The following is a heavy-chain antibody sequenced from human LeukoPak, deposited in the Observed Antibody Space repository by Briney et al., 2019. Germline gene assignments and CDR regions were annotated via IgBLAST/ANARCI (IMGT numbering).Heavy chain of an antibody. CDR1: GFTFSSYS. CDR2: ISSSSSTI. V-gene: IGHV3-48*04. Sequence: GGSLRLSCAASGFTFSSYSMNWVRQAPGKGLEWVSYISSSSSTIYYADSVRGRFTISRDNAKNSLYLQMNSLRAEDTAVYYCAKDYSSSWTGNYWGQGTLVTVSS. D-gene: IGHD6-13*01. CDR3: AKDYSSSWTGNY. J-gene: IGHJ4*02.